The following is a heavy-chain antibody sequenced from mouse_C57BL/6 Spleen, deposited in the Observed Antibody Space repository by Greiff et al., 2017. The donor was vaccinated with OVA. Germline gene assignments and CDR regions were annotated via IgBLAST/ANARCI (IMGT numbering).Heavy chain of an antibody. D-gene: IGHD1-1*01. CDR2: ISDGGSYT. CDR1: GFTFSSYA. Sequence: EVHLVESGGGLVKPGGSLKLSCAASGFTFSSYAMSWVRQTPEKRLEWVATISDGGSYTYYPDNVKGRFTISRDNAKNNLYLQMSHLKSEDTAMYYCARGPNYYGSSYSYYFDYWGQGTTLTVSS. CDR3: ARGPNYYGSSYSYYFDY. V-gene: IGHV5-4*01. J-gene: IGHJ2*01.